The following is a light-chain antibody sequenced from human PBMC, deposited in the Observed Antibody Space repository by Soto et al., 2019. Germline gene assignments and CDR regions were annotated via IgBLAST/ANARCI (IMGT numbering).Light chain of an antibody. CDR3: SSYTSSTTLV. J-gene: IGLJ1*01. CDR2: DVS. Sequence: QSVLTQPASVSGSPGQSITIPCTGTSSDVGGYKYVSWYQQHPGKAPKLMIYDVSNRPSGVSNRFSGSKSGNTASLTISGLQAEDEADYYCSSYTSSTTLVFGAWTKLTVL. V-gene: IGLV2-14*01. CDR1: SSDVGGYKY.